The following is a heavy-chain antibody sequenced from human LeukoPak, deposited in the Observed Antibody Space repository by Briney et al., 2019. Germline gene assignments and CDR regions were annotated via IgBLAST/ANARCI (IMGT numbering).Heavy chain of an antibody. CDR2: IYTSGST. CDR1: GGSISSYY. J-gene: IGHJ5*02. Sequence: SETLSLTCTVSGGSISSYYWNWIRQPAGKGMEWIGRIYTSGSTNYNPSFKSRVTMSVDTSKNQFSLKLSSVTAADTAVYYCARVVTLTTANWFDPWGQGTLVTVSS. D-gene: IGHD4-11*01. CDR3: ARVVTLTTANWFDP. V-gene: IGHV4-4*07.